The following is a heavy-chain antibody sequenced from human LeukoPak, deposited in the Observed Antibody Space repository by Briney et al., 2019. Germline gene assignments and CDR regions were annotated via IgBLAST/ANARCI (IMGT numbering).Heavy chain of an antibody. Sequence: LSDPLSHMYSVWGRHKRCYFLSWLQQPSRQRLEWIGYIYYTGDTDYNPALKSRVTISVDTSKHQFSLKLSSVTAADTAVYYCARGAGWFDPWGQGTLVTVSS. CDR2: IYYTGDT. J-gene: IGHJ5*02. CDR1: GRHKRCYF. V-gene: IGHV4-59*07. CDR3: ARGAGWFDP.